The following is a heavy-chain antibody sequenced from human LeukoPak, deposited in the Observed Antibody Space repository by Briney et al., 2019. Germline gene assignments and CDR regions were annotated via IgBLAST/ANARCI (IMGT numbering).Heavy chain of an antibody. Sequence: GGSLRLSCAASGFTFSDHYIDWVRQAPGKGLEWVGRSRDKGNRYTTAYAASVRGRFTISRDDSKNSLYLQMNSLKIEDTAVYYCTRLGIAPRDFDYWGQGTLITVSS. D-gene: IGHD6-6*01. CDR1: GFTFSDHY. V-gene: IGHV3-72*01. CDR3: TRLGIAPRDFDY. J-gene: IGHJ4*02. CDR2: SRDKGNRYTT.